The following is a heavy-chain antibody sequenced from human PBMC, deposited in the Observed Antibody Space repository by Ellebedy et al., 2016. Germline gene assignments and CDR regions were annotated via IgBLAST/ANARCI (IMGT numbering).Heavy chain of an antibody. CDR1: GGSVDTYY. D-gene: IGHD6-13*01. CDR2: VFYGRST. Sequence: SETLSLXCTVSGGSVDTYYWTWIRQSPGKGLEWIGYVFYGRSTKYNPSLRSRVTISLDTSKNQFSLKLTSVTAADTAVYFCARDFRGGSSWYPSWFDPWGQGTLVTVSS. J-gene: IGHJ5*02. CDR3: ARDFRGGSSWYPSWFDP. V-gene: IGHV4-59*02.